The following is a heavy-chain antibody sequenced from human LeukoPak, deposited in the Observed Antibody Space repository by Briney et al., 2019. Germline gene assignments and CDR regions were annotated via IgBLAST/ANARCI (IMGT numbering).Heavy chain of an antibody. CDR1: GFTVSSNY. J-gene: IGHJ4*02. D-gene: IGHD6-13*01. Sequence: GGSLRLSCAASGFTVSSNYMSWVRQAPGKGLEWVSSISSSSSYIYYADPVKGRFTISRDNAKNSLYLQMNSLRAEDTAVYYCARSLEAAADTFDYWGQGTLVTVSS. CDR3: ARSLEAAADTFDY. CDR2: ISSSSSYI. V-gene: IGHV3-21*01.